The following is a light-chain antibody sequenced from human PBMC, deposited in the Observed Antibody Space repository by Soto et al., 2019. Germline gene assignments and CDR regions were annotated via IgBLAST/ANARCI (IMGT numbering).Light chain of an antibody. CDR3: NSYTSSSTHV. CDR1: SSDVGGYNH. Sequence: QSALTQPASVSGSPGQSITISCTGTSSDVGGYNHVSWYQQHPGKAPKLMIYDVTNRPSGVSNRFSGSKSGNTASLAISGLQAEDEADYYCNSYTSSSTHVFGAGTKLTVL. V-gene: IGLV2-14*01. J-gene: IGLJ1*01. CDR2: DVT.